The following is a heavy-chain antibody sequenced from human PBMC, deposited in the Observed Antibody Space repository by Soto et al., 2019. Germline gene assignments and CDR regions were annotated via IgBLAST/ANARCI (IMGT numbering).Heavy chain of an antibody. Sequence: ASVKVSCKASGGTFSSYTISWVRQAPGQGLEWMGRIIPILGIANYAQKFQGRVTITADKSTSTAYMELSSLRSEDTAVYYCARVSALIGYYYGMDVWGQGTTVTVSS. D-gene: IGHD3-22*01. V-gene: IGHV1-69*02. CDR2: IIPILGIA. CDR1: GGTFSSYT. J-gene: IGHJ6*02. CDR3: ARVSALIGYYYGMDV.